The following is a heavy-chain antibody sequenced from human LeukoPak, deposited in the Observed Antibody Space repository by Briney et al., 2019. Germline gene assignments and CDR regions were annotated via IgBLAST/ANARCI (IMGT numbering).Heavy chain of an antibody. CDR2: IYYSGST. CDR1: GGSISSSSYY. Sequence: KSSETLSLTCTVSGGSISSSSYYWGWIRQPPGKGLEWIGSIYYSGSTYYNPSLKSRVTISVDTSKNQFSLKLSSVTAADTAVYYCARASMDYYDSSGYYHDYWGQGTLVTVSS. V-gene: IGHV4-39*07. CDR3: ARASMDYYDSSGYYHDY. J-gene: IGHJ4*02. D-gene: IGHD3-22*01.